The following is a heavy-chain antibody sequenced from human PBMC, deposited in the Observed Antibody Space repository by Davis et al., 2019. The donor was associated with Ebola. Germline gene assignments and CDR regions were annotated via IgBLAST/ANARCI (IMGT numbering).Heavy chain of an antibody. CDR1: GGSFSGYY. V-gene: IGHV4-59*01. Sequence: SETLSLTCAVYGGSFSGYYWSWIRQPPGKGLEWIGYIYYSGSTNYNPSLKSRVTISVDTSKNQFSLKLSSVTAADTAVYYCAKEGQKWELLWDYWGQGTLVTVSS. D-gene: IGHD1-26*01. CDR2: IYYSGST. CDR3: AKEGQKWELLWDY. J-gene: IGHJ4*02.